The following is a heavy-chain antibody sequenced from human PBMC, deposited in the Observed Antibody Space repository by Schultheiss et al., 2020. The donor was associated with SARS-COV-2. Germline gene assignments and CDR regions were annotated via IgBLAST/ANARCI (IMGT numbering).Heavy chain of an antibody. CDR3: ARRSGPFDY. V-gene: IGHV3-9*01. CDR2: ISWNSGSI. D-gene: IGHD4-17*01. CDR1: GFTFDDYA. Sequence: SLKISCAASGFTFDDYAMHWVRQAPGKGLEWVSGISWNSGSIGYADSVKGRFTISRDNAKNSLYLQMNSLRAEDTAVYYCARRSGPFDYWGQGTLVTVSS. J-gene: IGHJ4*02.